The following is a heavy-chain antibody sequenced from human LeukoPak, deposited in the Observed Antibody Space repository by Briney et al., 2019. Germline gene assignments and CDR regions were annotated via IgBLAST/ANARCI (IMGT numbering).Heavy chain of an antibody. CDR2: IKTDGSST. J-gene: IGHJ5*02. CDR3: ARAIYYYGSGSYYNGYNWFDP. Sequence: PGGSLRLSCAASGFTFSSYWMHWVRQAPGKGLVWVSHIKTDGSSTNYAESVKGRFTISRDNAKNTVYLQMNSLRAEDTAVYYCARAIYYYGSGSYYNGYNWFDPWGQGTLVTVSS. CDR1: GFTFSSYW. V-gene: IGHV3-74*01. D-gene: IGHD3-10*01.